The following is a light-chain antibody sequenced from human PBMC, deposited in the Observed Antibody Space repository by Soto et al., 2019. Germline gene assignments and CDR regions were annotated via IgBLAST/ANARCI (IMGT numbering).Light chain of an antibody. CDR2: EVS. Sequence: QSALTQPASVSGSPGQSITISCTGTSSDVGGYSNVSWYQQHPGKAPKLMIYEVSNRPSGVSNRFSGSKSGNTASLTISGLQAEDEADYYCSSYTGSSTYVFGTGTKVTVL. CDR1: SSDVGGYSN. J-gene: IGLJ1*01. V-gene: IGLV2-14*01. CDR3: SSYTGSSTYV.